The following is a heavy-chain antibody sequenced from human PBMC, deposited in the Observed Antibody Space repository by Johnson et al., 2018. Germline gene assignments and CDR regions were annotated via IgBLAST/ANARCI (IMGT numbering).Heavy chain of an antibody. D-gene: IGHD3-22*01. CDR2: ISSRSSTI. Sequence: VQLVESGGGLVQPGGSLRLSCAASGFTFSTYSMNWVRKAPGKGLEWLSYISSRSSTIYYADSVKGRFTISRDNAKNSLYLQMNGLKAEDTAVYYCAREAYEYDMLQHWGQGTLVTVSS. CDR1: GFTFSTYS. V-gene: IGHV3-48*04. CDR3: AREAYEYDMLQH. J-gene: IGHJ1*01.